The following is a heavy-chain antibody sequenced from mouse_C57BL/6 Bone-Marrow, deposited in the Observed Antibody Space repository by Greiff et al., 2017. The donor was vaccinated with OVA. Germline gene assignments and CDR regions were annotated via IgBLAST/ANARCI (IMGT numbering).Heavy chain of an antibody. CDR1: GYTFTGYW. D-gene: IGHD1-1*01. J-gene: IGHJ1*03. V-gene: IGHV1-9*01. CDR3: ARGIYYYGSSQSHWYFDV. Sequence: VKLMESGAELMKPGASVKLSCKATGYTFTGYWIEWVKQRPGHGLEWIGEILPGSGSTNYNEKFKGKATFTADTSSNTAYMQLSSLTTEDSAIYYCARGIYYYGSSQSHWYFDVWGTGTTVTVSS. CDR2: ILPGSGST.